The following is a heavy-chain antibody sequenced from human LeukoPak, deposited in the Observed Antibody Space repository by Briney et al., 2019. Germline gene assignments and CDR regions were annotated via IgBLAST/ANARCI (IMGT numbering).Heavy chain of an antibody. CDR1: GFIFRNYA. CDR2: ISDRGGST. V-gene: IGHV3-23*01. CDR3: ARDEVGYDSSGYTVDWFDP. Sequence: GGSLRLSCAASGFIFRNYAMTWVRQAPGKGLEWVSGISDRGGSTYYADSVKGRFTISRDNAKNSLYLQMNSLRAEDTAVYYCARDEVGYDSSGYTVDWFDPWGQGTLVTVSS. J-gene: IGHJ5*02. D-gene: IGHD3-22*01.